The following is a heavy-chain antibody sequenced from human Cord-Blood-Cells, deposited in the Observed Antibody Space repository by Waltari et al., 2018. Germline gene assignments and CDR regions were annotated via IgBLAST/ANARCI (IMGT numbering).Heavy chain of an antibody. V-gene: IGHV1-2*04. CDR1: GYTFTGYY. Sequence: QVQLVQSGAEVKKPGASVKVSCKASGYTFTGYYMHWVRQAPGQGLEWMGWINPNSGGTNYAQKFQGWVTMTRDTSSSTAYMELSRLRSDDTAVYYCARSNSGSYYWYFDLWGRGTLVTVSS. CDR3: ARSNSGSYYWYFDL. J-gene: IGHJ2*01. D-gene: IGHD1-26*01. CDR2: INPNSGGT.